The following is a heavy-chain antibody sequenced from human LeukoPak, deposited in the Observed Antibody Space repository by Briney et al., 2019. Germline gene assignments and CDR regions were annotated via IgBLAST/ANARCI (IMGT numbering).Heavy chain of an antibody. J-gene: IGHJ4*02. D-gene: IGHD3-16*01. V-gene: IGHV3-11*03. CDR1: GFTFSDYY. CDR2: ISSGRTYT. Sequence: GGSLRLSCAASGFTFSDYYMSWIREAPGKGLEWVSYISSGRTYTNYADSVKGRFTISRDNAKNSLYLQMNSLRAEDTAVYYCASIRGGYYFDYWGQGTLVTVSS. CDR3: ASIRGGYYFDY.